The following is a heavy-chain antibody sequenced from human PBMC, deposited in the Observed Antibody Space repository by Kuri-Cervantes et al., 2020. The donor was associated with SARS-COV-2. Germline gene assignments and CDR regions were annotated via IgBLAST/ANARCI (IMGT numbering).Heavy chain of an antibody. D-gene: IGHD2-21*02. CDR3: ARSMVGTRTLLDAFDI. CDR1: GGSISSSSYY. V-gene: IGHV4-61*02. CDR2: IYTSGST. J-gene: IGHJ3*02. Sequence: SETLSLTCTVSGGSISSSSYYWGWSRQPAGKGLEWIGRIYTSGSTNYNPSLKSRVTMSVDTSKNQFSLKLSSVTAADTAVYYCARSMVGTRTLLDAFDIWGQGTMVTVSS.